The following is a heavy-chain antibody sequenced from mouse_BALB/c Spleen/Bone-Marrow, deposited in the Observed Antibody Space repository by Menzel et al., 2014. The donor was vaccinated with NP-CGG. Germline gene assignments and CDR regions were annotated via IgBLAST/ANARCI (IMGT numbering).Heavy chain of an antibody. CDR3: ARGLYGAMDY. CDR2: INPRSGRT. Sequence: QVQLRQSGAELVKPGASVKLSCKASGYTFTSYWMYWVIQRPGQGLEWIGEINPRSGRTNYNEKFKSRATLTVDKSSSTAYMQLSSLTSEDSAVYYCARGLYGAMDYRGQGTSVTVSS. D-gene: IGHD1-1*01. V-gene: IGHV1S81*02. CDR1: GYTFTSYW. J-gene: IGHJ4*01.